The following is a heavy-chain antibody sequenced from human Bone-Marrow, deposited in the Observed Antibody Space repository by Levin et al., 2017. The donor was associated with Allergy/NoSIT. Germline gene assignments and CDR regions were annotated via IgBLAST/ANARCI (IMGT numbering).Heavy chain of an antibody. V-gene: IGHV1-69*13. CDR3: ALGDY. CDR2: IIPISGRP. D-gene: IGHD7-27*01. J-gene: IGHJ4*02. CDR1: GGTFSNSA. Sequence: SVKVSCKASGGTFSNSAVSWVRQAPGQGLEWLGRIIPISGRPKYAQRFQDRVTITADESTTTAYMHLRSLTFDDTAVYYCALGDYWGQGTLLTVSS.